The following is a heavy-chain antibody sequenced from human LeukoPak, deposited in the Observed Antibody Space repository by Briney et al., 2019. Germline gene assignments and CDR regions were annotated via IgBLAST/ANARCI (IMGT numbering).Heavy chain of an antibody. CDR3: ARDLYSWGETINSD. V-gene: IGHV3-74*01. Sequence: PGGSLRLSCAASGFTFRGYWVHWVRQAPGKGLVWVSRINGDGSSTAYADSVKGRFTISRDNAKNTLYLQLSSLRAEDTAVYYCARDLYSWGETINSDWGQGPLFTVSS. CDR1: GFTFRGYW. J-gene: IGHJ4*02. CDR2: INGDGSST. D-gene: IGHD2-21*01.